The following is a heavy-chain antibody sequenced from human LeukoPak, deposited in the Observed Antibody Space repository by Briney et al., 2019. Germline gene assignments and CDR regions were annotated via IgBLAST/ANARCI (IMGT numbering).Heavy chain of an antibody. CDR2: ISSSTI. V-gene: IGHV3-48*01. Sequence: GGSLRLSCAASGFTFSSYSMNWVRQAPGKGLEWVSYISSSTIYYADSVKGRFTISRDNAKNSLYLQMNSLRAEDTAVYYCARDLGSSGWYVDWFDPWGQGTLVTVSS. CDR1: GFTFSSYS. CDR3: ARDLGSSGWYVDWFDP. D-gene: IGHD6-19*01. J-gene: IGHJ5*02.